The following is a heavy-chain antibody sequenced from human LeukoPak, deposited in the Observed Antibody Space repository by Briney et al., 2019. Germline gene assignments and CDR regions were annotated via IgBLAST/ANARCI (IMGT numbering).Heavy chain of an antibody. CDR1: GFTFSSYA. V-gene: IGHV3-30*04. Sequence: GGSLRLSCAASGFTFSSYAMHWVRQAPGKGLEWVAVISYDGSNKYYADSVKGRLTISRDNSKNTLYVQMNSLRAEDTAVYYCAKEGYSGSQFDYWGQGTLVTVSS. D-gene: IGHD1-26*01. J-gene: IGHJ4*02. CDR3: AKEGYSGSQFDY. CDR2: ISYDGSNK.